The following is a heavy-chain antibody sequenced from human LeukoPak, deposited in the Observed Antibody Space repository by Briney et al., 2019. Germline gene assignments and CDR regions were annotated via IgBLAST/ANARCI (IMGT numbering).Heavy chain of an antibody. Sequence: ASVKVSCKASGYTFTDYYMHWVRRAPGQGLEWMGWINPNTGDTNSAQKFQGRVTMTRDTSINTAYMELSSLRSEDTAVYYCARVGKKMGDWFDPWGQGTLVTVSS. CDR2: INPNTGDT. V-gene: IGHV1-2*02. J-gene: IGHJ5*02. D-gene: IGHD3-16*01. CDR1: GYTFTDYY. CDR3: ARVGKKMGDWFDP.